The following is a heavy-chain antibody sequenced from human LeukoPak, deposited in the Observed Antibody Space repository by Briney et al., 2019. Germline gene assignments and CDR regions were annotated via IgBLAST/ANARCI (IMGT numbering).Heavy chain of an antibody. Sequence: GGSLRLSCAASGFTFSSYAMGWVRQAPGKGLEWVSAISGSGGSTYYADSVKGRFTISRDNSKNTLYLQMNSLRAEDTAVYYCAKSPPYSYGYFTFDYWGQGTLVTVSS. CDR3: AKSPPYSYGYFTFDY. J-gene: IGHJ4*02. CDR1: GFTFSSYA. D-gene: IGHD5-18*01. CDR2: ISGSGGST. V-gene: IGHV3-23*01.